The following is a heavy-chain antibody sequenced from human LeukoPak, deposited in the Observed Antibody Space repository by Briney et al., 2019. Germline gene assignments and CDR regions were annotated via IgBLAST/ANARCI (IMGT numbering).Heavy chain of an antibody. Sequence: PGRSLRLSCAASGFTFSSYGMHWVRQAPGKGLEWVAVIWYDGSNKYYADSVKGRFTISRDNSKNTLYLQMNSLRAEDTAVYYCARGGHYYDSSGYPIDYWGQGTWSPSPQ. CDR1: GFTFSSYG. CDR3: ARGGHYYDSSGYPIDY. CDR2: IWYDGSNK. D-gene: IGHD3-22*01. V-gene: IGHV3-33*01. J-gene: IGHJ4*02.